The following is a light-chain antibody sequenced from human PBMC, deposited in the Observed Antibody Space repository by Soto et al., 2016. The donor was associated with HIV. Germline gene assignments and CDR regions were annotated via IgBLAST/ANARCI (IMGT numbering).Light chain of an antibody. J-gene: IGLJ2*01. V-gene: IGLV3-21*03. Sequence: SYVLTQSPSVSVAPGKTARITCGGNNIGTKSVHWYQQRPGQAPVLVVYDDSDRPSGIPERFSGSNSGNTATLSISRVEAGDGADYYCQVWDSSSDHRVVFGGGTKLTVV. CDR2: DDS. CDR1: NIGTKS. CDR3: QVWDSSSDHRVV.